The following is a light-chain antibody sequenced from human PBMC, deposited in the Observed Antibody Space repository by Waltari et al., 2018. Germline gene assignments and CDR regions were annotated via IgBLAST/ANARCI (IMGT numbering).Light chain of an antibody. CDR1: PSDIGGSKF. CDR3: SSYGGKNNLI. Sequence: QSALTQPPSASGSPGQSVTISCPGTPSDIGGSKFVYWFQQHPGKAPKLVIYDVSERPSGVPDRFSGSKSGSTATLTVSGLQAEDEADYYCSSYGGKNNLIFGGGTTLTVL. J-gene: IGLJ2*01. V-gene: IGLV2-8*01. CDR2: DVS.